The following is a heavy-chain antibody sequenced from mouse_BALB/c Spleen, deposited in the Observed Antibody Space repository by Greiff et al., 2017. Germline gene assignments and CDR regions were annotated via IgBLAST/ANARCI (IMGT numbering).Heavy chain of an antibody. D-gene: IGHD1-2*01. J-gene: IGHJ2*01. CDR3: ANDGYEGVGY. CDR1: GYTFTSYW. Sequence: QVQLQQPGAELVKPGASVKLSCKASGYTFTSYWMHWVKQRPGQGLEWIGEINPSNGRTNYNEKFKSKATLTVDKSSSTAYMQLSSLTSEDSAVYYCANDGYEGVGYWGQGTTLTVAS. CDR2: INPSNGRT. V-gene: IGHV1S81*02.